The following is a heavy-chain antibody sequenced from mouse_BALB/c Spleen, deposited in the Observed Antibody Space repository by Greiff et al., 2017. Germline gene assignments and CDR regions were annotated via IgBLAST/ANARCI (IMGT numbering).Heavy chain of an antibody. CDR1: GYSITSDYA. D-gene: IGHD4-1*01. Sequence: EVQGVESGPGLVKPSQSLSLTCTVTGYSITSDYAWNWIRQFPGNKLEWMGYISYSGSTSYNPSLKSRISITRDTSKNQFFLQLNSVTTEDTATYYCARKLTGMYYFDYWGQGTTLTVSS. CDR3: ARKLTGMYYFDY. J-gene: IGHJ2*01. CDR2: ISYSGST. V-gene: IGHV3-2*02.